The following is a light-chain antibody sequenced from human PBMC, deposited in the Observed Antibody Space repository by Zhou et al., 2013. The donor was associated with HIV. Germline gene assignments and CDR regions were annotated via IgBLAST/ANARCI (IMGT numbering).Light chain of an antibody. CDR2: KAS. Sequence: DIQMTQSPSILSASIGERVTITCRASHPISNWLAWYQQKPGEAPRLLVYKASTLQSGVPSRFSGSGSGTQFTLTISGLQPDDFATYYCQHYSGSTRAFGQGTKVEI. J-gene: IGKJ1*01. CDR1: HPISNW. CDR3: QHYSGSTRA. V-gene: IGKV1-5*03.